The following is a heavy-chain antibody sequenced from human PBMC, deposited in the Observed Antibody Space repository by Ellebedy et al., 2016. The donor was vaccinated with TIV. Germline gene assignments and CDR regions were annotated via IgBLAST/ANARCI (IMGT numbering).Heavy chain of an antibody. Sequence: AASVKVSCKASGYTFTSYYMHWVRQAPGQGLEWMGLVNPSSGSTSYAQKFQGRVTMTRDTSTNTVYMELSSLRSEDTAVYYCARGGFEYYGSGSFFDYWGPGTLVTVSS. J-gene: IGHJ4*02. V-gene: IGHV1-46*01. D-gene: IGHD3-10*01. CDR1: GYTFTSYY. CDR2: VNPSSGST. CDR3: ARGGFEYYGSGSFFDY.